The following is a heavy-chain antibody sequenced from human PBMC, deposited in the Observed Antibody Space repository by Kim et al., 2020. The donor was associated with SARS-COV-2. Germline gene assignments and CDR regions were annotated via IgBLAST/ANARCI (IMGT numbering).Heavy chain of an antibody. J-gene: IGHJ6*02. CDR3: ARDGLRWYEVHHYYGMDV. Sequence: KGRFTISRDNAKNSLYLQMNSLRDEDTAVYYCARDGLRWYEVHHYYGMDVWGQGTTVTVSS. V-gene: IGHV3-48*02. D-gene: IGHD4-17*01.